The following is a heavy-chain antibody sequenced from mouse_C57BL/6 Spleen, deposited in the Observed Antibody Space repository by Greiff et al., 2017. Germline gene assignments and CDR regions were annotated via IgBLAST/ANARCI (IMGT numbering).Heavy chain of an antibody. CDR1: GFTFSDYG. CDR2: ISSGSSTI. V-gene: IGHV5-17*01. D-gene: IGHD2-3*01. Sequence: EVKLLESGGGLVKPGGSLKLSCAASGFTFSDYGMHWVRQAPEQGLEWVAYISSGSSTIYYADTVKGRFTISRDNAKNTLCLQMTRLRSEDTAMYYCAREDDGTSYWGQGTSVTVSS. CDR3: AREDDGTSY. J-gene: IGHJ4*01.